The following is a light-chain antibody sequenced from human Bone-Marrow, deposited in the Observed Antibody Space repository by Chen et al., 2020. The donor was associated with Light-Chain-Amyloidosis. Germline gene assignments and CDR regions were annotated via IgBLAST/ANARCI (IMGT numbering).Light chain of an antibody. Sequence: QSALTQPASVSGSPGQSIPFPCTGTSSADGGDNHVSWYQQQPDKAPKLMIYEVTHRPSRVPDRFSGATSDNTASLTISGLHTEDEADYFCSSNTITNTLVVGSGTRVPVL. CDR2: EVT. CDR1: SSADGGDNH. J-gene: IGLJ1*01. CDR3: SSNTITNTLV. V-gene: IGLV2-14*01.